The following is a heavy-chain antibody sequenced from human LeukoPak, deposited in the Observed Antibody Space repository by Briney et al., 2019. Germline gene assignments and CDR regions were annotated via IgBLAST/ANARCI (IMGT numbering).Heavy chain of an antibody. D-gene: IGHD6-19*01. CDR1: GYTFTGYY. V-gene: IGHV1-2*02. Sequence: ASVKVSCKASGYTFTGYYMHWVRQGHGQGIGWKGWINTNSSGTNYAQKFQGRVTMTRDTSISTAYMELSRLRSDDTAVYYCATIGYSSGWYYFDYWGQGTLVTVSS. CDR3: ATIGYSSGWYYFDY. CDR2: INTNSSGT. J-gene: IGHJ4*02.